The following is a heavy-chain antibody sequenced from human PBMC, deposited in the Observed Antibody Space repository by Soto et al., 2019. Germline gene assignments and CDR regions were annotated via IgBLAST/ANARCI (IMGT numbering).Heavy chain of an antibody. V-gene: IGHV3-30-3*01. D-gene: IGHD3-16*02. CDR2: ISYDGSNK. CDR3: ARDGDYDYVWGSYRPFDY. Sequence: QVQLVESGGGVVQPGRSLRLSCAASGFTFSSYAMHWVRQAPGKGLEWVAVISYDGSNKYYADSVKGRFTISRDNSKNTLYLQMNSLRAEDTAVYYCARDGDYDYVWGSYRPFDYWGQGTLVTVSS. CDR1: GFTFSSYA. J-gene: IGHJ4*02.